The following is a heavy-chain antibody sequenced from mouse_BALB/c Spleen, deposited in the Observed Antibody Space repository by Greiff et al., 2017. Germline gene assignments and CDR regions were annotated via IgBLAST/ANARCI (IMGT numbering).Heavy chain of an antibody. CDR2: IWSGGST. CDR1: GFSLTSYG. Sequence: VKLLESGPGLVQPSQSLSITCTVSGFSLTSYGVHWVRQSPGKGLEWLGVIWSGGSTDYNAAFISRLSISKDNSKSQVFFKMNSLQANDTAIYYCARNGILRYAMDYWGQGTTVTVSS. D-gene: IGHD1-1*01. CDR3: ARNGILRYAMDY. J-gene: IGHJ4*01. V-gene: IGHV2-2*02.